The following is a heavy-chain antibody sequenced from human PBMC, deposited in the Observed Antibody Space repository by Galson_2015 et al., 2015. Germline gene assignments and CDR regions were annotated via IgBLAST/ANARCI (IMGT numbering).Heavy chain of an antibody. V-gene: IGHV3-48*03. J-gene: IGHJ5*02. D-gene: IGHD6-19*01. Sequence: SLRLSCAASGFTFSSCEMNWVRQAPGKGLEWVSYITGGGSSVNYADSVKGRFTISRDNAKNSLYLQMNSLRVDDTAVYYCARDSSGWYGAFDPWGQGTLVTVSS. CDR1: GFTFSSCE. CDR3: ARDSSGWYGAFDP. CDR2: ITGGGSSV.